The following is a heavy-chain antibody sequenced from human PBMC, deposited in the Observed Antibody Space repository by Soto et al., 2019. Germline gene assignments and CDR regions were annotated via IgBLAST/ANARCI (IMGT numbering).Heavy chain of an antibody. Sequence: PGGSLRLSCAASGFTFSNYGMTWVRQAPGKGLEWVSGISGSGVGPYYADSVKGRFTISRDNSKNTLYLQMNSLRAEDTAVYYCARDPQGSGPDFDYWGQGTLVTVSS. D-gene: IGHD6-19*01. CDR2: ISGSGVGP. CDR1: GFTFSNYG. J-gene: IGHJ4*02. V-gene: IGHV3-23*01. CDR3: ARDPQGSGPDFDY.